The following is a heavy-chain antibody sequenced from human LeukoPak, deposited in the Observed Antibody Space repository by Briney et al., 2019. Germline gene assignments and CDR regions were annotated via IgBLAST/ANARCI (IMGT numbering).Heavy chain of an antibody. Sequence: ASVKVSCKASGYTFTGYYMHWVRQAPGQGLEWMGWINPNSGGTNYAQKFQGRVTMTRDTSISTACMELSRLRSDDTAVYYCARDQRYYGSGSFDYWGQGTLVTVSS. CDR1: GYTFTGYY. CDR2: INPNSGGT. D-gene: IGHD3-10*01. CDR3: ARDQRYYGSGSFDY. V-gene: IGHV1-2*02. J-gene: IGHJ4*02.